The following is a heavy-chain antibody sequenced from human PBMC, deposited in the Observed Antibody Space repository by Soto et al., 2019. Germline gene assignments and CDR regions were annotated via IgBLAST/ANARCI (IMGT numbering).Heavy chain of an antibody. D-gene: IGHD1-20*01. CDR1: GFTFSSYW. CDR3: ARDSGITKDY. J-gene: IGHJ4*02. CDR2: IKSDGSST. V-gene: IGHV3-74*01. Sequence: EVQLVESGGGLVQPGGSRRLSCAASGFTFSSYWMHWVRQAPGKGLVWVSRIKSDGSSTSYADSVKGRFTISRDNAKNTLNLQMNSLTAVDTAVYYCARDSGITKDYWGQGTSVTVSS.